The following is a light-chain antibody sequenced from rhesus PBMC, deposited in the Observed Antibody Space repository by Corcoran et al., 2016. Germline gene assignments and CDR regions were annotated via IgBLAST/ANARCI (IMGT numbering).Light chain of an antibody. Sequence: EIVMTQSPATLSLSPGERATLSCRASQSVSSRLAWYQQKPGQAPRLLISDASSRVTGITDRFRGSGSGTDFTLTISSREPEDVAVYFCQQGSNWYSFGQGTKVEIK. CDR3: QQGSNWYS. CDR1: QSVSSR. CDR2: DAS. J-gene: IGKJ2*01. V-gene: IGKV3-17*02.